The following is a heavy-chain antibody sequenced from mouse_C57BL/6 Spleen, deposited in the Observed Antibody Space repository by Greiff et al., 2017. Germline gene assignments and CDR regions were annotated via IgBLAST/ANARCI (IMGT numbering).Heavy chain of an antibody. D-gene: IGHD1-1*01. Sequence: QVQLQQSGAELVRPGASVTLSCKASGYTFTDYEMHWVKQTPVHGLEWIGAIDPETGGTAYNQKFKGKAILTADKSSSTAYMELRSLTSEDSAVYYCTKYYGSSPEVWGTGTTVTVSS. V-gene: IGHV1-15*01. CDR1: GYTFTDYE. CDR3: TKYYGSSPEV. J-gene: IGHJ1*03. CDR2: IDPETGGT.